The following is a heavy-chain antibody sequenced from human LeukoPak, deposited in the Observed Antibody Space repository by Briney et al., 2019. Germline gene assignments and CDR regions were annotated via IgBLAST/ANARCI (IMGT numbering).Heavy chain of an antibody. J-gene: IGHJ3*02. CDR1: GFTFSNYY. CDR3: TTVFSLYYSPDAFDI. Sequence: PGGSLRLSCAASGFTFSNYYMTWVRQAPGKGLEWVGRIKSKTDGGTTDYAAPVKGRFIISRDDSKNTLYLQMNSLKTEDTAVYFCTTVFSLYYSPDAFDIWGQGTMVTVSS. D-gene: IGHD3-22*01. V-gene: IGHV3-15*01. CDR2: IKSKTDGGTT.